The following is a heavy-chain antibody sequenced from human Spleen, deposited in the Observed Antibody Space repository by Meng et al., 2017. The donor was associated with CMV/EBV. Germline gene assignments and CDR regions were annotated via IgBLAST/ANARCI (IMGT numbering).Heavy chain of an antibody. Sequence: GESLKISCAASGFIFGNYGMHWVRQAPGKGLEWVSFIRYDGSNKYYADSVKGRFTISRDNSKNTLYLQMSSLRVEDTAVYYCARSDFWSGYFIEKWGQGTLVTVSS. V-gene: IGHV3-30*02. J-gene: IGHJ4*02. CDR1: GFIFGNYG. CDR3: ARSDFWSGYFIEK. D-gene: IGHD3-3*01. CDR2: IRYDGSNK.